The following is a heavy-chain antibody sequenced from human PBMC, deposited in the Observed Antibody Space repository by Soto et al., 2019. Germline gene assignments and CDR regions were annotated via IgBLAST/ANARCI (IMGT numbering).Heavy chain of an antibody. J-gene: IGHJ3*02. CDR1: GFTFSDYY. CDR2: ISSSGSTI. CDR3: AREDYDFWSGYPRFQAFDI. V-gene: IGHV3-11*01. D-gene: IGHD3-3*01. Sequence: QVQLVESGGGLVKPGGSLRLSCAACGFTFSDYYMSWIRQAPGKGLEWVSYISSSGSTIYYADSVKGRFTISRDNAKNSLYLQMNSLRAEDTAVYYCAREDYDFWSGYPRFQAFDIWGQGTMVTVSS.